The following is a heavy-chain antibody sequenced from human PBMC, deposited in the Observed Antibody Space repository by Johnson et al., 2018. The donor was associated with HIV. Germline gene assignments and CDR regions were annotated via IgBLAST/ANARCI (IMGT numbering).Heavy chain of an antibody. D-gene: IGHD3-22*01. J-gene: IGHJ3*02. CDR2: IKQDGSEK. CDR3: AKLRPGGSIVVVINARGALDI. CDR1: GFTFRSYW. V-gene: IGHV3-7*03. Sequence: VQLVESGGGLVQPGGSLRLSCAASGFTFRSYWMSWVRQAPGKGLEWVANIKQDGSEKYYVDSVKGRFTISRDNSKNALYLQMNSLRAEDTAVYYCAKLRPGGSIVVVINARGALDIWGQGTMVTVSS.